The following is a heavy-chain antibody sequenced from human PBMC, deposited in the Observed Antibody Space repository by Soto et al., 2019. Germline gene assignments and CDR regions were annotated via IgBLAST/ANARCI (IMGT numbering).Heavy chain of an antibody. D-gene: IGHD1-20*01. Sequence: QVQLVQSGAEVKKPGSSVKVSCKASGGTFSSYAISWVRQAPGQGLEWMGGIIPIFGTANYAQKFQVRVTITADESTSTAYRELSSLISEDTAVYYCARGAEITGFDYWGQGTLVTVSS. J-gene: IGHJ4*02. V-gene: IGHV1-69*12. CDR2: IIPIFGTA. CDR3: ARGAEITGFDY. CDR1: GGTFSSYA.